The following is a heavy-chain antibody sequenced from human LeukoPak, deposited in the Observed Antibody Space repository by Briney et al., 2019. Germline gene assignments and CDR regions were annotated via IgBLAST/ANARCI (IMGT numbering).Heavy chain of an antibody. CDR2: IIPIFGTA. J-gene: IGHJ4*02. CDR1: GGTFSSYA. Sequence: ASVKVPCKASGGTFSSYAISWERQAPGQGLEWMGGIIPIFGTANYAQKFQGRVTITADESTSTAYMELSSLRSEDTAVYYCARESGLIAVAEDYFDYWGQGTLVTVSS. V-gene: IGHV1-69*13. D-gene: IGHD6-19*01. CDR3: ARESGLIAVAEDYFDY.